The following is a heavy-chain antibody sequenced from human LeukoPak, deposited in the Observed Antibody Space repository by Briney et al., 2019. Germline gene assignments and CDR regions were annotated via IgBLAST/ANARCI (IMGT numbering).Heavy chain of an antibody. CDR1: GYTFTSYY. CDR3: ARDNSPGGFGELEYYYYGMDV. D-gene: IGHD3-10*01. CDR2: INPNSGGT. V-gene: IGHV1-2*04. J-gene: IGHJ6*02. Sequence: GASVKVSCKASGYTFTSYYMHWVRQAPGQGLEWMGWINPNSGGTNYAQKFQGWVTMTRDTSISTAYMELSRLRSDDTAVYYCARDNSPGGFGELEYYYYGMDVWGQGTTVTVSS.